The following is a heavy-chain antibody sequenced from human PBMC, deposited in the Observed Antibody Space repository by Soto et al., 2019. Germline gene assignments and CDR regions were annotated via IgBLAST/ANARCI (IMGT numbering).Heavy chain of an antibody. V-gene: IGHV4-59*01. D-gene: IGHD3-22*01. J-gene: IGHJ4*02. Sequence: SETLSLTCTVSGGSISSYYWSWIRQPPGKGLEWIGYIYYSGSTNYNPSLKSRVTISVDTSKNQFSLKLSSVTAADTAVYYCASSNYYDSSGSYDYWGQGTLVTVSS. CDR2: IYYSGST. CDR3: ASSNYYDSSGSYDY. CDR1: GGSISSYY.